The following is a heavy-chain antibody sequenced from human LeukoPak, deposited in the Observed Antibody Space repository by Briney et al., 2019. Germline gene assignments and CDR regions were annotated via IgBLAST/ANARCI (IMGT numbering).Heavy chain of an antibody. V-gene: IGHV3-74*01. CDR3: ARDGIGYYYGSGSYPDY. CDR1: GFTFSSYW. CDR2: INSDGSST. Sequence: GGSVRLSCAASGFTFSSYWMHWVRQAPGKGLVWVSRINSDGSSTSYADSVKGRFTISRDNAKNTLYLQMNSLRAEDTAVYYCARDGIGYYYGSGSYPDYWGQGTLVTVSS. J-gene: IGHJ4*02. D-gene: IGHD3-10*01.